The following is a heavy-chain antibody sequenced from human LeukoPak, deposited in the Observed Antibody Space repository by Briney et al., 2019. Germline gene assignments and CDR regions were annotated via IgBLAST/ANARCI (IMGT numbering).Heavy chain of an antibody. D-gene: IGHD3-22*01. CDR3: ARINYYDSSGYYLFDY. J-gene: IGHJ4*02. CDR2: IFSNDEK. Sequence: ESGPVLVKPTATLTLTCTVSGFSLSNARMGVSWIRQPPGKALEWLAHIFSNDEKSYSTSLKSRLTISKDTSKSQVVLTMTNMDPVDTATYYCARINYYDSSGYYLFDYWGQGTLVTVSS. V-gene: IGHV2-26*01. CDR1: GFSLSNARMG.